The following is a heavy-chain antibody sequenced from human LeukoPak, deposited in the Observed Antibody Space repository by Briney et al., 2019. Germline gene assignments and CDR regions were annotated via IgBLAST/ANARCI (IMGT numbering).Heavy chain of an antibody. D-gene: IGHD2-2*02. CDR1: GGSICSRSYY. CDR2: IHYSGST. Sequence: PSETLSLTCTVSGGSICSRSYYWGWIRQPPGKGLEWIGSIHYSGSTYYNPSLKSRVTISVDTSKNQFSLKLSSVTAADTAVYYCARRPTAAISHNWFDPWGQGTLVTVSS. J-gene: IGHJ5*02. V-gene: IGHV4-39*01. CDR3: ARRPTAAISHNWFDP.